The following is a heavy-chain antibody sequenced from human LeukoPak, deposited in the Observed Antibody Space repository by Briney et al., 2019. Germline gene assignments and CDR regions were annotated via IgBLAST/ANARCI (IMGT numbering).Heavy chain of an antibody. CDR1: GYTFTSYA. CDR3: ARDISSSWYSEYYLDY. J-gene: IGHJ4*02. Sequence: ASVKVSCKASGYTFTSYAMNWVRQAPGQGLEWMGWINTNTGNPTYAQGFTGRFVFSLDTSVSTAYLQISSLKAEDTAVYYCARDISSSWYSEYYLDYWGQGTLVTVSS. CDR2: INTNTGNP. V-gene: IGHV7-4-1*02. D-gene: IGHD6-13*01.